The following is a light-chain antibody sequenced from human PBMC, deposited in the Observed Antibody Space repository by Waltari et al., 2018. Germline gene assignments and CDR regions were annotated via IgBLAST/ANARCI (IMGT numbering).Light chain of an antibody. CDR1: PCLSYSSNNKKY. CDR2: WAS. V-gene: IGKV4-1*01. CDR3: QQYEITSST. Sequence: DIVITQHPDPMHASPGERATIHCKSSPCLSYSSNNKKYLAWYQQKPGQQPKVRMYWASTRESAAPARFSGSGSGTDFTHTISSLQAEDVAVFCGQQYEITSSTFGQGTKLEIK. J-gene: IGKJ2*01.